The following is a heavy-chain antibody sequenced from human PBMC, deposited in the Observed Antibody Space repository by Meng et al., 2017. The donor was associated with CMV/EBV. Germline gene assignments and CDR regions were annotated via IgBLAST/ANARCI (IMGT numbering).Heavy chain of an antibody. V-gene: IGHV1-2*02. Sequence: ASVKVSCKASGYTFTGYYMHWVRQAPGQGLEWMGWINPNSGGTNYAQKFQGRVTMIRDTSISTAYMELSRLRSDDTAVYYCARDGVVFGVVTLFDYWGQGTLVTVSS. CDR1: GYTFTGYY. CDR3: ARDGVVFGVVTLFDY. D-gene: IGHD3-3*01. CDR2: INPNSGGT. J-gene: IGHJ4*02.